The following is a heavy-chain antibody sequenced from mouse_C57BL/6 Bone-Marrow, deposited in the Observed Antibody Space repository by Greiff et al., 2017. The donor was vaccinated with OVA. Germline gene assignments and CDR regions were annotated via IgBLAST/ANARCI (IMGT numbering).Heavy chain of an antibody. CDR2: IDPSDSYT. J-gene: IGHJ3*01. CDR1: GYTFTSYW. V-gene: IGHV1-50*01. CDR3: ARDVAY. Sequence: VKLQQSGAELVKPGASVKLSCKASGYTFTSYWMQWVKQRPGQGLEWIGEIDPSDSYTNYNQKFKGKATLTVDTSSSTAYMQLSSLTSEDSAVYYCARDVAYWGQGTLVTVSA.